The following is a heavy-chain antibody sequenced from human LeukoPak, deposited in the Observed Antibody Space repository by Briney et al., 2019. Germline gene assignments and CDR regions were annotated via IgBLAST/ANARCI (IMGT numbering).Heavy chain of an antibody. CDR3: AKDQNYFGSGSPVY. Sequence: GGSLRLSCAASGFTFSSYAMHWVRQAPGKGLEWVSTISGSGSSTYYADSVKGRFTISRDNSENTLYLQMNSLRAEDTAVYYCAKDQNYFGSGSPVYWGQGTLVTVSS. J-gene: IGHJ4*02. CDR1: GFTFSSYA. D-gene: IGHD3-10*01. CDR2: ISGSGSST. V-gene: IGHV3-23*01.